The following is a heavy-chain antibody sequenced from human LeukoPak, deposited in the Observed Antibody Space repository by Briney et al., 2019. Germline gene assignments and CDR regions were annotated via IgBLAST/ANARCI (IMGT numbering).Heavy chain of an antibody. J-gene: IGHJ4*02. D-gene: IGHD4-17*01. Sequence: SETLSLTCAVYGGSFSGYYWSWIRQPPGRGLEWIGEINHSGSTNYNPSLKSRVTISVDTSKNQFSLKLSSVTAADTAVYYCAREGGNDYGDYSIDYWGQGTLVTVSS. CDR1: GGSFSGYY. V-gene: IGHV4-34*01. CDR3: AREGGNDYGDYSIDY. CDR2: INHSGST.